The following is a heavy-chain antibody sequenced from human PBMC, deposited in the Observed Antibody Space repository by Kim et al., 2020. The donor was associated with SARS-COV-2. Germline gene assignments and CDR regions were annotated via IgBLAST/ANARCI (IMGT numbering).Heavy chain of an antibody. J-gene: IGHJ4*02. CDR3: AKYCAGDCRHFDS. D-gene: IGHD2-21*02. Sequence: SANSVKGRFTISRDNAKNSLYLQMDSLRAEDTAVYYCAKYCAGDCRHFDSWGQGTLVTVSS. V-gene: IGHV3-11*06.